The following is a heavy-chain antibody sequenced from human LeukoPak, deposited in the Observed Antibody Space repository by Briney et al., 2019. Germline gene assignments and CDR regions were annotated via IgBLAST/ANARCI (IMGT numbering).Heavy chain of an antibody. CDR2: IRYDGSNK. Sequence: GGSLRLSCAASGFTFSSYGMHWVRQAPGKGLEWVAFIRYDGSNKYYADSVKGRFTISRDNPKNTLYLQMNSLRAEDTALYYCARDAERIRATDGFDIWGQGTMVTASS. V-gene: IGHV3-30*02. CDR1: GFTFSSYG. J-gene: IGHJ3*02. D-gene: IGHD3-10*01. CDR3: ARDAERIRATDGFDI.